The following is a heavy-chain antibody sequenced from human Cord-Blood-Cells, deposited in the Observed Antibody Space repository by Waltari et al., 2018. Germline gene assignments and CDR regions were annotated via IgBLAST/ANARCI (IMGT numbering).Heavy chain of an antibody. CDR2: IIPIFGTA. J-gene: IGHJ5*02. Sequence: QVQLVQSGAEVKKPGSSVKVSCKASGGTFSSYAISWVRQAPGQGLEWMGGIIPIFGTANYAKKFQGRVTITADESTSTAYMELSSLRSEDTAVYYCARGPSYYDFWSGYYNWFDPWGQGTLVTVSS. V-gene: IGHV1-69*01. D-gene: IGHD3-3*01. CDR3: ARGPSYYDFWSGYYNWFDP. CDR1: GGTFSSYA.